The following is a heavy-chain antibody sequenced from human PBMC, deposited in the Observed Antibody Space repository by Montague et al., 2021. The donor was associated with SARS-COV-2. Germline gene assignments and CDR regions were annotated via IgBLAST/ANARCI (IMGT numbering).Heavy chain of an antibody. Sequence: SETLSLTCTVSGGHYFWSWIRQPPGKGLEWIGYIYYSGTTKYNPSLESRDTISLDTSKNQLSLRLSSVTAADTAVYYCARIVVVTYSHFDLWGRGTLVTVSS. V-gene: IGHV4-59*01. CDR3: ARIVVVTYSHFDL. CDR1: GGHYF. CDR2: IYYSGTT. D-gene: IGHD3-22*01. J-gene: IGHJ2*01.